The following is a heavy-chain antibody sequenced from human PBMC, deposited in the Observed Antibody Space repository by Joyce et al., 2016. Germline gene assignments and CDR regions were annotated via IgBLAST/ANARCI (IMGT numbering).Heavy chain of an antibody. D-gene: IGHD3-16*01. J-gene: IGHJ3*02. CDR1: GFTFSAYE. CDR2: IGTAGDP. Sequence: EVQLVEAGGALVQPGGSLRLSCAASGFTFSAYEIHWVRQTTGKGREWFSAIGTAGDPYYAGSVKGRFTISRENAKSSLFLQMNSLRAEDTAVYYCARERGGGMSAFDIWGQGTMVTVSS. V-gene: IGHV3-13*05. CDR3: ARERGGGMSAFDI.